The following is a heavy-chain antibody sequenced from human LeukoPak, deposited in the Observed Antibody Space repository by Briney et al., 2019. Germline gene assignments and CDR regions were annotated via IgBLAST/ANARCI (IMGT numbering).Heavy chain of an antibody. Sequence: GGSLRLSCAASGFTFSNYPMYWVRQAPGKGLEWVAVISYDGGNKYYADSVKGRFTISRDNSKNTLYLQMNSLRAEDTAVYYCARDSFYGSGSLPSDYGMDVWGQGTTVTVSS. CDR1: GFTFSNYP. CDR3: ARDSFYGSGSLPSDYGMDV. D-gene: IGHD3-10*01. J-gene: IGHJ6*02. V-gene: IGHV3-30-3*01. CDR2: ISYDGGNK.